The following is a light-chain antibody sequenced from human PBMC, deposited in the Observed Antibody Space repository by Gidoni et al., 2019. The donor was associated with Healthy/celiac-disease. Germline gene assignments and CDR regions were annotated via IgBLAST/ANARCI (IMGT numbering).Light chain of an antibody. J-gene: IGKJ2*01. CDR1: QDISNY. CDR2: DAS. CDR3: QQYDNLPYT. Sequence: DIQMTQSTSSLSASVGDRVTITCQASQDISNYLHWYQQKPGKAPKLLIYDASNLETGVPSRFSGSGSGTDFTFTISSLHPEDIATYYCQQYDNLPYTFGQGTKLEIK. V-gene: IGKV1-33*01.